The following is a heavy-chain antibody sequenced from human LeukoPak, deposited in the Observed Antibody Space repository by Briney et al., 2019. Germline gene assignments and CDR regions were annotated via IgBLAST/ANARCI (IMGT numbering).Heavy chain of an antibody. CDR2: IYASGST. CDR1: GGPISSYY. CDR3: ARQGGYRGYMDV. J-gene: IGHJ6*03. V-gene: IGHV4-4*09. Sequence: PSEPLTLTCTVSGGPISSYYWRGIPQSPGKAVAWIGYIYASGSTNYNPSLKSRVIISVDMSKNQFSLKLNSVTAADTAVYYCARQGGYRGYMDVGGKGTTVTVPS. D-gene: IGHD5-18*01.